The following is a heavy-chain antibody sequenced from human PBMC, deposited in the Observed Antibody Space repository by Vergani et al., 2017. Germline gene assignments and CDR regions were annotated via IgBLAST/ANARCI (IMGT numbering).Heavy chain of an antibody. D-gene: IGHD3-22*01. CDR3: AISSVYYSYYFDF. V-gene: IGHV1-69*13. CDR2: IIPIFGTT. CDR1: GGTFSSNS. Sequence: QGQLAQSGAEVKKPGSSVKVSCKASGGTFSSNSISWVRQAPGQGLEWMGRIIPIFGTTSYAQKFQGRVTILADESTSTAYMELSSLRSENTAVYYCAISSVYYSYYFDFWGQGTLVTVSS. J-gene: IGHJ4*02.